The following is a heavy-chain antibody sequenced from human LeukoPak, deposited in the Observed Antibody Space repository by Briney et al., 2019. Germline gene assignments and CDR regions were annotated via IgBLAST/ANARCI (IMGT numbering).Heavy chain of an antibody. CDR1: GFTFSSYA. D-gene: IGHD5-24*01. J-gene: IGHJ3*02. Sequence: PGGSLRLSCAASGFTFSSYAMHWVRQAPGKGLEWVAVISYDGSNKYYSDSVKGRFTISRDNSKNTLYLQMNSLRAEDTAVYYCATKWMATITNPFDTWGQGTLGTVSS. CDR2: ISYDGSNK. CDR3: ATKWMATITNPFDT. V-gene: IGHV3-30-3*01.